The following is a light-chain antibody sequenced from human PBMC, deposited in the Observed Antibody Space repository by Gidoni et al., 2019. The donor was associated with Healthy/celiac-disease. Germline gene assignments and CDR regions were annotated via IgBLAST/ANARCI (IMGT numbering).Light chain of an antibody. CDR2: QDS. CDR3: QACDSSTAHKV. CDR1: KLGDKY. V-gene: IGLV3-1*01. J-gene: IGLJ3*02. Sequence: SYELTQPPSVSVSPGQTARITCSGDKLGDKYACWYQQKTGQSPVLFIYQDSNRPSGIPERFSGSNSGNTATLTISGTQAMDEADYYCQACDSSTAHKVFGGGTKLTVL.